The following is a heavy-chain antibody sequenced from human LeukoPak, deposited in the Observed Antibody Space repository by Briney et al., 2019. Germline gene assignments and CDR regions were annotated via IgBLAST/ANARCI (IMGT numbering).Heavy chain of an antibody. D-gene: IGHD3-3*01. CDR3: ARSLFRFLEWSYRSYYYMDV. V-gene: IGHV1-69*06. CDR1: GGTFSSYA. CDR2: IIPIFGTV. J-gene: IGHJ6*03. Sequence: VASVKVSCKASGGTFSSYAISWVRQAPGQGLEWMGGIIPIFGTVNYAQKFQGRVTITADKSTSTAYMELSSLRSEDTAVYYCARSLFRFLEWSYRSYYYMDVWGKGTTVTVSS.